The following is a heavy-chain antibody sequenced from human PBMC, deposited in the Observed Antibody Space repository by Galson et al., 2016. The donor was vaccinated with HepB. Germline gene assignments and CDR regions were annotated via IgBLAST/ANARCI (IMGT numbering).Heavy chain of an antibody. CDR1: GDSVSSNSAA. J-gene: IGHJ4*02. Sequence: CAISGDSVSSNSAAWNWIRQSPSRGLEWLGRTYYRSKWYNDYAESVKSRITINPETSKNQFSLQLHSVTPDDTAFYYCAGEGASGYALDYWGQGTLVTVPS. D-gene: IGHD6-25*01. V-gene: IGHV6-1*01. CDR3: AGEGASGYALDY. CDR2: TYYRSKWYN.